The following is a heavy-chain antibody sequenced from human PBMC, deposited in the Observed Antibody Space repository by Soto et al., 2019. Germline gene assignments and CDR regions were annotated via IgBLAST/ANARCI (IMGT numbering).Heavy chain of an antibody. D-gene: IGHD6-19*01. CDR1: GYTFTSYG. CDR3: ARDSFPLLSVAGTDFDN. Sequence: VQLVQSGAEVKKPGASVKVSCKASGYTFTSYGISWVRQAPGQGLEWMGWISGKNGNTNYAQKFKGRVTMTTDTFTSTAYMELRSLRTDDTAVYYCARDSFPLLSVAGTDFDNWGQGTLVTVSS. J-gene: IGHJ4*02. CDR2: ISGKNGNT. V-gene: IGHV1-18*01.